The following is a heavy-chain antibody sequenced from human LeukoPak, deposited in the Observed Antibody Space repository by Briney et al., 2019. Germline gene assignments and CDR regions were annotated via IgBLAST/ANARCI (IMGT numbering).Heavy chain of an antibody. V-gene: IGHV1-24*01. CDR3: ATLRTSAMIVVVITPSAGYYFDY. CDR1: GYTLTELS. Sequence: ASVKVSCKVSGYTLTELSMHWVRQAPGKGLEWMGGFDPEDGETIYAQKFQGRVTMTEDTSTDTAYMELSSLRSEDTAVYYCATLRTSAMIVVVITPSAGYYFDYWGQGTLVTVSS. J-gene: IGHJ4*02. D-gene: IGHD3-22*01. CDR2: FDPEDGET.